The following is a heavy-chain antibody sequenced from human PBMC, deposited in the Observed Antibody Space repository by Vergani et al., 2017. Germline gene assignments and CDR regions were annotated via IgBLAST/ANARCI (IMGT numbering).Heavy chain of an antibody. Sequence: QVQLQESGPGLVKPSETLSLTCTVSGGSISSYYWSWIRQPPGKGLEWIGYIYYSGSTNYNPSLKSRVTISVDTSKNQFSLKLSSVTAADTAVYYFARFSRATTNPIAANYYYGMDVWGQGTTVTVSS. V-gene: IGHV4-59*01. D-gene: IGHD5-12*01. CDR1: GGSISSYY. CDR2: IYYSGST. J-gene: IGHJ6*02. CDR3: ARFSRATTNPIAANYYYGMDV.